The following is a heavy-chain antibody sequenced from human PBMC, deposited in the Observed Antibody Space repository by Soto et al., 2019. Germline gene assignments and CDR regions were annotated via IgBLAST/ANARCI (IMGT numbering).Heavy chain of an antibody. CDR2: ISGSGGST. CDR3: AKDFDYGDYGVTNWFDP. Sequence: GGSLRLSCAASGFTFSSYAMSWVHQAPGKGLEWVSAISGSGGSTYYADSVKGRFTISRDNSKNTLYLQMNSLRAEDTAVYYCAKDFDYGDYGVTNWFDPWGQGTLVTVSS. V-gene: IGHV3-23*01. CDR1: GFTFSSYA. J-gene: IGHJ5*02. D-gene: IGHD4-17*01.